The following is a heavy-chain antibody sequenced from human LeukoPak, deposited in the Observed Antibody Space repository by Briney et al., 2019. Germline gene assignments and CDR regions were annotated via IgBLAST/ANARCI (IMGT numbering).Heavy chain of an antibody. V-gene: IGHV4-38-2*02. Sequence: SGTLSLTCTVSGYSISSGYYWGWIRQPPGKGLEWIGSIYHSGSTYYNPSLKSRVTISVDTSKNQFSLKLSSVTAADTAVYYCARVWGTVTPLFDYWGQGTLVTVSS. CDR1: GYSISSGYY. CDR2: IYHSGST. D-gene: IGHD4-11*01. CDR3: ARVWGTVTPLFDY. J-gene: IGHJ4*02.